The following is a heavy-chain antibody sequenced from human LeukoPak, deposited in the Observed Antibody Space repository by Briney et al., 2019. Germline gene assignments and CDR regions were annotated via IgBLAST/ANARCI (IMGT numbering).Heavy chain of an antibody. Sequence: SETLSLTCTVSGGSISSSSYYWGWIRQPPGKGLEWIGSIYYSGSTYYNPSLKSRVTISVDTSKNQFSLKLSSVTAADTAVYYCATLNYYDSSGYYNSFDYWGQGTLVTVSS. J-gene: IGHJ4*02. CDR2: IYYSGST. CDR3: ATLNYYDSSGYYNSFDY. V-gene: IGHV4-39*01. CDR1: GGSISSSSYY. D-gene: IGHD3-22*01.